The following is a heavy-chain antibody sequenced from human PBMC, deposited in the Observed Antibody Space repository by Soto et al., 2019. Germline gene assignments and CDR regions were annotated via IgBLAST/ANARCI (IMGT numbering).Heavy chain of an antibody. D-gene: IGHD3-3*01. V-gene: IGHV3-23*01. Sequence: EVQLLESGGGLVQPGGSLRLSCAASGFTFSSYAMSWVRQAPGKGLEWVSAISGSGGSTYYTDSVKGRFTISRDNSKNTLYLQMNSLRAEDTAVYYCAKGREIFGVALLGYWGQGTLVTVSS. J-gene: IGHJ4*02. CDR1: GFTFSSYA. CDR2: ISGSGGST. CDR3: AKGREIFGVALLGY.